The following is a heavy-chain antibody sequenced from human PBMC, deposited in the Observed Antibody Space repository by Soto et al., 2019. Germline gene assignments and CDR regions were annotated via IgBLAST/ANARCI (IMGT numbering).Heavy chain of an antibody. D-gene: IGHD2-15*01. J-gene: IGHJ5*02. CDR1: GASIRRRGYY. CDR3: SSSGGPEGDWFDP. CDR2: VYYSGIT. V-gene: IGHV4-31*03. Sequence: QVLLQESGPRLVKPSQTLSLTCTVSGASIRRRGYYWSWIRHHPGAGLEWIGFVYYSGITDYNPSLKSRVSISADTSKIEFSLRPYSVTAADPAVYYCSSSGGPEGDWFDPWGPGTLVTVSS.